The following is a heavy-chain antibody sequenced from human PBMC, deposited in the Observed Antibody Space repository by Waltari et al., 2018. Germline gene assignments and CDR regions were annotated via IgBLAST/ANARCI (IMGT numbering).Heavy chain of an antibody. Sequence: QLQLQESGPGLVKPSETLSLTCTVSGGSISSSSYYWGWIRQPPGKGLEWVGSIYYSGSTYYNPTLKSRFTISVDTSKNQFSLKLSSVTAADTAVYYCAATYYYGSGTPTNFDYWGQGTLVTVSS. J-gene: IGHJ4*02. CDR2: IYYSGST. D-gene: IGHD3-10*01. V-gene: IGHV4-39*01. CDR1: GGSISSSSYY. CDR3: AATYYYGSGTPTNFDY.